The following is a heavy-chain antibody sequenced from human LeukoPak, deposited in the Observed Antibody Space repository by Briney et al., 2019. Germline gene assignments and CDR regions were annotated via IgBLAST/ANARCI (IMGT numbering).Heavy chain of an antibody. V-gene: IGHV1-2*02. CDR2: INPNSGGT. D-gene: IGHD6-13*01. CDR1: GYTFTGYY. Sequence: GASVKVSCKASGYTFTGYYMHWVRQAPGQGLEWMGWINPNSGGTNYAQKFQGRVTMTRDTSISTAYMELSRLRFDDTAVYYCARVPAADPGYYGMDVWGQGTTVTVSS. J-gene: IGHJ6*02. CDR3: ARVPAADPGYYGMDV.